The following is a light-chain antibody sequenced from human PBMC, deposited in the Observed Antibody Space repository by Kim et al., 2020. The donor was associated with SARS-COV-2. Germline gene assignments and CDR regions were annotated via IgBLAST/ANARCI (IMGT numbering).Light chain of an antibody. CDR2: AAS. CDR3: QQSYSTPQT. V-gene: IGKV1-39*01. J-gene: IGKJ2*01. CDR1: QSISSY. Sequence: SASVGDRVTITCRASQSISSYLNWYQQKPGKAPKLLIYAASSLQSGVPSRFSGSGSGTAFTLTISSLQPEDFATYYCQQSYSTPQTFGQGTKLEI.